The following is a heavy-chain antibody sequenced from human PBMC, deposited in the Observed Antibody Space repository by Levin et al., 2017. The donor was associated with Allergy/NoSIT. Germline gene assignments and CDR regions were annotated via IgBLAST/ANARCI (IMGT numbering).Heavy chain of an antibody. CDR2: INHSGST. V-gene: IGHV4-34*01. CDR3: ARKPRGGYNSGFDY. D-gene: IGHD5-24*01. J-gene: IGHJ4*02. CDR1: GGSFSGYY. Sequence: SETLSLTCAVYGGSFSGYYWSWIRQPPGKGLEWIGEINHSGSTNYNPSLRSRVTISVDTSKNQFSLKLSSVTAADTAVYYCARKPRGGYNSGFDYWGQGTLVTVSS.